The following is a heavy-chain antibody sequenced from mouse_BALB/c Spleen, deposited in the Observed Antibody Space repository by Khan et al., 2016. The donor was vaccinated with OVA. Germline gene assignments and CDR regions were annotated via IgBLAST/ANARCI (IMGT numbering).Heavy chain of an antibody. CDR1: GFTFSSYG. J-gene: IGHJ4*01. CDR3: ARQPGYYEVSARDY. Sequence: EVELVESGGDLVKPGGSLKLSCAASGFTFSSYGMSWVRQTPDKRLEWVATISSGGSYTYYPDNLKGRFTISRDNAKNTLYLQMSSLKSEDTAMYYWARQPGYYEVSARDYWGQGTSGTVSS. CDR2: ISSGGSYT. D-gene: IGHD2-3*01. V-gene: IGHV5-6*01.